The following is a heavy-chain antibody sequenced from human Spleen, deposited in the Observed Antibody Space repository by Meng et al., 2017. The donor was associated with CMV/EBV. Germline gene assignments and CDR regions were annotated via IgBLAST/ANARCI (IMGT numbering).Heavy chain of an antibody. Sequence: GESLKISCAASGFTFSNYAMYWVRQAPGKGLEWVAIISYNGRDKYYADSVKGRFTIFRDNSKNKLYLQMSSLRTEDTAVYYCAHYCSSISCYDGSDYWGQGNLVTVSS. CDR1: GFTFSNYA. CDR2: ISYNGRDK. V-gene: IGHV3-30*04. J-gene: IGHJ4*02. D-gene: IGHD2-2*01. CDR3: AHYCSSISCYDGSDY.